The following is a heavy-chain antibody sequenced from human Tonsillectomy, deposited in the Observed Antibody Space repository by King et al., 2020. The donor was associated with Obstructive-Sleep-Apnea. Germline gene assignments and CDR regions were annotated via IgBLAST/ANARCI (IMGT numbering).Heavy chain of an antibody. Sequence: QLVQSGAEVKKPGESLKISCKGSGYSFTSYWIGWVRQMPGKGLEWVGIIYSGDSVTRYSPSFQGQVTISPDKSITTAYLQWSSLKASDTAMYNCARHPEKYYYDSSGYYGPDYWGQGTLVTVSS. J-gene: IGHJ4*02. CDR2: IYSGDSVT. CDR3: ARHPEKYYYDSSGYYGPDY. D-gene: IGHD3-22*01. V-gene: IGHV5-51*01. CDR1: GYSFTSYW.